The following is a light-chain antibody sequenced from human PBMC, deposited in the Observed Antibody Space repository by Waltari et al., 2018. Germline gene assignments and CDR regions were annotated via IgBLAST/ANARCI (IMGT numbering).Light chain of an antibody. CDR1: QDISSD. CDR3: QQFKTYPLT. Sequence: AIQLTQSPSSLSVSVGDRVTITCRASQDISSDLAWYQQKPGKAPNLLMYAAFTLQSWVPSRFSCSGAGTDFTLTISSLQPEDFSTYYCQQFKTYPLTFGQGTRLGIK. J-gene: IGKJ5*01. V-gene: IGKV1-13*02. CDR2: AAF.